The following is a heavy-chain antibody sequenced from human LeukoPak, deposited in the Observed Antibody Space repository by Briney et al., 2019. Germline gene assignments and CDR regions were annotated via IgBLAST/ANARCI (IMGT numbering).Heavy chain of an antibody. CDR1: GASIRSTHW. CDR2: TYHNGNT. J-gene: IGHJ3*02. D-gene: IGHD1-26*01. CDR3: ASPSGRYHADALDI. Sequence: PSETLSLTCTVSGASIRSTHWWTWVRLPPGKGLEWIGETYHNGNTKYNPSLSSRLIISVDYSKNQFSMKLTSVTAADTAVYYCASPSGRYHADALDIWGQGRLVIVSS. V-gene: IGHV4-4*02.